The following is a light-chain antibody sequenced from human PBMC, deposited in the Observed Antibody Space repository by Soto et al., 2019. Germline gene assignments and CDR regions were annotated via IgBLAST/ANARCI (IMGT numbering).Light chain of an antibody. CDR2: GGS. CDR3: QQYGSSRT. CDR1: QTMSSNY. V-gene: IGKV3-20*01. Sequence: EIVLTQSPGTLSLSPGEGATLSCRASQTMSSNYLAWYQQKPGQPPRLLIYGGSSRAAGIPDRFSGSGSGKDFTLTISRLEHEYCAVYYCQQYGSSRTFGQGTKVEVK. J-gene: IGKJ1*01.